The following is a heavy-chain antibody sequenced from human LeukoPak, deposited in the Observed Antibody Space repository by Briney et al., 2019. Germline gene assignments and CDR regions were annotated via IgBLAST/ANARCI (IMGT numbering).Heavy chain of an antibody. Sequence: GSSVTVSCTASGGTFSSYTISWVRQAPGQGLEWMGGIIPIFGTANYAQKFQGRVTITADESTSTAYMELSSLRSEDTAVYYCARGGIEVGPLGFDYWGQGTLVTVSS. CDR1: GGTFSSYT. CDR2: IIPIFGTA. CDR3: ARGGIEVGPLGFDY. V-gene: IGHV1-69*01. D-gene: IGHD1-26*01. J-gene: IGHJ4*02.